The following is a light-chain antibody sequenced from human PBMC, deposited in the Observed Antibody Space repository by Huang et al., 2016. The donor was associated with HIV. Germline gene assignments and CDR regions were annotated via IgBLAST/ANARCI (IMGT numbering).Light chain of an antibody. V-gene: IGKV3-20*01. CDR2: GAS. CDR1: QRVSSSY. CDR3: QQYGSSPRT. Sequence: EIVLTQSPGTLSLSPGERATLSCRASQRVSSSYLAWYHQKPGQAPRLLIYGASGRATGIPDRFSGSGSGTDFTLTISRLEPEDFAVYYCQQYGSSPRTFGQGTRLEIK. J-gene: IGKJ5*01.